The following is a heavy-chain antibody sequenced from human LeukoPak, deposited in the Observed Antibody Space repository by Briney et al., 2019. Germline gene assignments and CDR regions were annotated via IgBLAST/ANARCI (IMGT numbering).Heavy chain of an antibody. CDR1: GGSFSGYY. CDR2: IYTSGST. V-gene: IGHV4-59*10. CDR3: ARLAAGTWSYDY. J-gene: IGHJ4*02. D-gene: IGHD6-25*01. Sequence: PSETLSLTCAVYGGSFSGYYWSWIRQPAGKGLEWIGRIYTSGSTNYNPSLKSRVTISVDTSKNQFSLKLSSVTAADTAVYYCARLAAGTWSYDYWGQGSLVTVSS.